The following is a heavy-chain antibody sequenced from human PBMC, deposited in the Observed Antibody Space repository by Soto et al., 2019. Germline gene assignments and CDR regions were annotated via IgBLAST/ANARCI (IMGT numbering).Heavy chain of an antibody. CDR2: IRDSGDST. V-gene: IGHV3-23*01. CDR3: ARHVYCSGGSCHYAAFDV. Sequence: EVQLLEAGGGLVQPGESLRLSCAVSGFIFGNYMMTWVRQAPGKGLEWVSTIRDSGDSTYYADSVKGRFTISRDNCKHTLYLQRDSRGAEETSVYSCARHVYCSGGSCHYAAFDVRGKGARVTDSS. J-gene: IGHJ3*01. D-gene: IGHD2-15*01. CDR1: GFIFGNYM.